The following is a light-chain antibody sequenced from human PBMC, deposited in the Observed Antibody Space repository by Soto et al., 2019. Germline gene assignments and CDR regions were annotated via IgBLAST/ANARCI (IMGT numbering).Light chain of an antibody. CDR3: LLYYGGVYV. Sequence: QGVVTQERSLTVSPGGTVALTCTSSTGAVTSDHYPNWFQQKPGQAPRSLIYSISNRHSWTPARFSGSLLGAKAALTLSGVQPEDEAEYYCLLYYGGVYVFGTGTKVTVL. CDR2: SIS. J-gene: IGLJ1*01. CDR1: TGAVTSDHY. V-gene: IGLV7-43*01.